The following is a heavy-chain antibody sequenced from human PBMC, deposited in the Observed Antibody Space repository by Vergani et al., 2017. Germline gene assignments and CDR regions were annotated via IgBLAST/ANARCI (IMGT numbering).Heavy chain of an antibody. CDR3: ARVLYYYDSSGYFDAFDI. D-gene: IGHD3-22*01. V-gene: IGHV3-21*01. Sequence: EVQLVESGGGLVKPGGSLRLSCAASGFTFSSYSMNWVRQAPGKGLEWVSSISSSSSTIYYADSVKGRFTISRDNAKNSLYLQMNSLRAEDTAVYYCARVLYYYDSSGYFDAFDIWGQGTMVTVSS. CDR1: GFTFSSYS. CDR2: ISSSSSTI. J-gene: IGHJ3*02.